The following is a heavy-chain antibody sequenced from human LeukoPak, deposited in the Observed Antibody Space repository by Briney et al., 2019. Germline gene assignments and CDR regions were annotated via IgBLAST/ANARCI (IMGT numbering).Heavy chain of an antibody. CDR3: ARDNYGSNPIIYYLDY. V-gene: IGHV3-21*01. Sequence: PWGSLRLSCAASAFTFSDYSVNWVRQAPGKGLEWVSSISSSSSDIYYADSVKGRFTISRDNAKNSLYLQMNSLRAEDTAVYYCARDNYGSNPIIYYLDYWGQGTLVTVSS. CDR2: ISSSSSDI. D-gene: IGHD4-23*01. CDR1: AFTFSDYS. J-gene: IGHJ4*02.